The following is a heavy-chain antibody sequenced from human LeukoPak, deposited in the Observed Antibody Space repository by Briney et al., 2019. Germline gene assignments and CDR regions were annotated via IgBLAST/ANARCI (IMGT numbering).Heavy chain of an antibody. D-gene: IGHD6-19*01. Sequence: GGSLRLSCVASGFAFNTYVMSWVRQAPGKGLEWVAAINGGGSNTYYADSVKGRFTISRDNSKNMVYLQMNSLRAEDTAVYYCARESYNSGIDYWGQGTLVTVSS. CDR3: ARESYNSGIDY. CDR2: INGGGSNT. J-gene: IGHJ4*02. CDR1: GFAFNTYV. V-gene: IGHV3-23*01.